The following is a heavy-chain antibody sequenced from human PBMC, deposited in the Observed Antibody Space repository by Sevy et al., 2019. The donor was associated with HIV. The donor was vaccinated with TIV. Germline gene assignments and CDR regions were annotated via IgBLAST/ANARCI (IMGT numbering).Heavy chain of an antibody. CDR2: IYYSGST. Sequence: SETPSLTCTVSGGSVSSGSYYWSWIRQPPGKGLEWIGYIYYSGSTNYNPSLKSRVTISVDTSKNQFSLKLSSVTAADTAVYYCARGASGSYYYYYGMDVWGQGTTVTVSS. V-gene: IGHV4-61*01. J-gene: IGHJ6*02. CDR1: GGSVSSGSYY. CDR3: ARGASGSYYYYYGMDV. D-gene: IGHD1-26*01.